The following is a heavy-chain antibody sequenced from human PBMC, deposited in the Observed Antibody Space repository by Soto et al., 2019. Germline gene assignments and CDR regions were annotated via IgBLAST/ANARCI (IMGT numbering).Heavy chain of an antibody. V-gene: IGHV4-34*01. CDR2: INHSGST. J-gene: IGHJ4*02. CDR3: ARGVVVPNYFDY. D-gene: IGHD2-15*01. CDR1: GWSFSGYY. Sequence: SGTLSLTCAVYGWSFSGYYWSWIRQPPGKGLEWIGEINHSGSTNYNPSLKSRVTISVDTSKNQFSLKLSSVTAADTAVYYCARGVVVPNYFDYWGQGTLVTVSS.